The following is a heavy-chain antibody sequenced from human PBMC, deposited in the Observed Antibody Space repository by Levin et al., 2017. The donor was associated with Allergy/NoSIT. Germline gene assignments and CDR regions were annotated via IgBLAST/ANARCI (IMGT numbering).Heavy chain of an antibody. J-gene: IGHJ6*02. CDR1: GFTFSSYS. D-gene: IGHD6-6*01. CDR2: ISSSSSYI. Sequence: GESLKISCAASGFTFSSYSMNWVRQAPGKGLEWVSSISSSSSYIYYADSVKGRFTISRDNAKNSLYLQMNSLRAEDTAVYSCARGLEYSSSTMDVWGQGTTVTVSS. V-gene: IGHV3-21*01. CDR3: ARGLEYSSSTMDV.